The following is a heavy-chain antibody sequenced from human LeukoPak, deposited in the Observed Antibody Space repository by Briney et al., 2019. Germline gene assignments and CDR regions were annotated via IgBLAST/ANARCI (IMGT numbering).Heavy chain of an antibody. J-gene: IGHJ5*02. D-gene: IGHD6-13*01. CDR1: GGSISSGGYY. CDR2: IYYSGST. Sequence: SETLSLTCTVSGGSISSGGYYWSWIRQHPGKGLEWIGYIYYSGSTYYNPSLKSRVTISVDTSKNQFSLKLSSVTAADTAVYYCAREKQWRIAANWFDPWGQGTLVTVSS. CDR3: AREKQWRIAANWFDP. V-gene: IGHV4-31*03.